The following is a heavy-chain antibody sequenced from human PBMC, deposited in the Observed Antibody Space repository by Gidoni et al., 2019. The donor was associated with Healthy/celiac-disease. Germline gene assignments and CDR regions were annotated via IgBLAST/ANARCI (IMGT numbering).Heavy chain of an antibody. D-gene: IGHD4-17*01. CDR1: GYSFPSYW. CDR3: ARQPHGDYAWFDP. Sequence: VQLVPSGAAVTKPGETLRISCMGSGYSFPSYWISWVRQMPGKGLEWMGRIDPSDSYTNYSPSFQGHVTISADKSISTAYLQWSSLKAADTAMYYCARQPHGDYAWFDPWGQGTLVTVSS. V-gene: IGHV5-10-1*01. J-gene: IGHJ5*02. CDR2: IDPSDSYT.